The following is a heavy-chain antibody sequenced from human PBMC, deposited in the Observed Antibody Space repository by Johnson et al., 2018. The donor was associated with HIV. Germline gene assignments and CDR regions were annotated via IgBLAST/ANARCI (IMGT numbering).Heavy chain of an antibody. D-gene: IGHD1-26*01. CDR2: IKHAGSEK. Sequence: MQLVESGGGLVQPGGSLRLSCAASGFTFSSYWMSWVRQAPGKGLEWVANIKHAGSEKSYVDSVKVRFTISRDNAKNSLYLQMNSLRAEDTAVYYCASEAGPDIVGAADDAFDIWGQGTMVTVSS. CDR3: ASEAGPDIVGAADDAFDI. J-gene: IGHJ3*02. V-gene: IGHV3-7*01. CDR1: GFTFSSYW.